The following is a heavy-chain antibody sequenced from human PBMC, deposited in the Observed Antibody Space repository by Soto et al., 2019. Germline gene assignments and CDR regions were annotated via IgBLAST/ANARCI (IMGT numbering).Heavy chain of an antibody. V-gene: IGHV4-4*02. CDR1: SDSISSCNW. J-gene: IGHJ4*02. CDR3: ARGGCSRYSLGY. Sequence: QVQLQESGPGLVKPSGTLSLTCAVSSDSISSCNWWTWVRQAPGKGLEWIGEIHHSGSTNYNPSLKSRVTISVDKSKNQFSLNLISVTAADTAMYYCARGGCSRYSLGYWGQGALVTVSS. D-gene: IGHD5-18*01. CDR2: IHHSGST.